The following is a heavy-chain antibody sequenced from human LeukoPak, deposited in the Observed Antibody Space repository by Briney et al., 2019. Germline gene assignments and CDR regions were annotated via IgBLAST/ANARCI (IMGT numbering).Heavy chain of an antibody. CDR2: IYYSGST. V-gene: IGHV4-59*01. D-gene: IGHD3-22*01. CDR1: GGSISSYY. J-gene: IGHJ4*02. CDR3: ARVGSSGYHLSY. Sequence: PSETLSLTCTVSGGSISSYYWSWIRQPSGKGLEWIGYIYYSGSTNYNPSLKSRVTISVDTSKNQFSLKLSSVTAADTAVYYCARVGSSGYHLSYWGQGTLVTVSS.